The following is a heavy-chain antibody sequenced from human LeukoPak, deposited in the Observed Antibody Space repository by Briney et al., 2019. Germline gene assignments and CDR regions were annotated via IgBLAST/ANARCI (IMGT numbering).Heavy chain of an antibody. CDR3: ARLRRSSWYGRAEYFQY. D-gene: IGHD6-13*01. CDR1: GGSISSYY. Sequence: PSETLSLTCTVSGGSISSYYWSWIRQPPGKGLEWIGYIYYSGSTNYNPSLKSRVTISVDTSKNQFALNLTSVTAADTAVYYCARLRRSSWYGRAEYFQYWGQGTLVTVSS. J-gene: IGHJ1*01. V-gene: IGHV4-59*01. CDR2: IYYSGST.